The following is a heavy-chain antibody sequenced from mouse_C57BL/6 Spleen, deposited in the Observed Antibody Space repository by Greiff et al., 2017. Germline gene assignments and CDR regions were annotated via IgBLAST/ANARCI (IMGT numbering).Heavy chain of an antibody. Sequence: QVQLQQSGAELARPGASVKLSCKASGYTFTSYGISWVKQRTGQGLEWIGEIYPRSGNTYYNEKFKGKATLTADKSSSTAYMELRSLTSEDSAVYYCARFPYYGSSYEFAYWGQGTLVTVSA. D-gene: IGHD1-1*01. CDR1: GYTFTSYG. J-gene: IGHJ3*01. CDR3: ARFPYYGSSYEFAY. V-gene: IGHV1-81*01. CDR2: IYPRSGNT.